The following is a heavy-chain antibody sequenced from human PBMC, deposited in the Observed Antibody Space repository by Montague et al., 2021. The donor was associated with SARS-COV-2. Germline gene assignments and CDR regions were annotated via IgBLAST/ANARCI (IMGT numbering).Heavy chain of an antibody. CDR1: GGSITSGNYY. V-gene: IGHV4-61*02. D-gene: IGHD5-12*01. Sequence: TLSLTCTVSGGSITSGNYYWIWIRHPAGKGLVWIGRIYTSGTTDYSFSLKSRVTISVDTSKNQFSLKLTSVTAADTAVYYCARAHSGRWAHLDNWGQGSLVTVSS. CDR3: ARAHSGRWAHLDN. J-gene: IGHJ4*02. CDR2: IYTSGTT.